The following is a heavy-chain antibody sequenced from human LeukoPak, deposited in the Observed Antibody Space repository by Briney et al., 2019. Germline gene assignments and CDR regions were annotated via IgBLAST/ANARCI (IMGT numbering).Heavy chain of an antibody. CDR3: AASDYGDVFDY. CDR1: GYTFTSYG. CDR2: ISAYNGNT. J-gene: IGHJ4*02. Sequence: ATVKVSCKASGYTFTSYGISWVRQAPGQGLEWMGWISAYNGNTNYAQKLQGRVTMTTDTSTSTAYMELRSLRSDDTAVYYCAASDYGDVFDYWGQGTLVTVSS. D-gene: IGHD4-17*01. V-gene: IGHV1-18*04.